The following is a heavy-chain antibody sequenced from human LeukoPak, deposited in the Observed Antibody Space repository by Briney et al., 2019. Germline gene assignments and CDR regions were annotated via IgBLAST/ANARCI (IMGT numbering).Heavy chain of an antibody. CDR2: ISGSGGST. Sequence: GGSLRLSCAASGFTFSTYSMDWVRQAPGKGLEWVSAISGSGGSTYYADSVKGRFTISRDNSKNTLYLQMNSLRAEDTAVYYCAKEGSSGWYGYYYYGMDVWGQGTTVTVSS. V-gene: IGHV3-23*01. CDR1: GFTFSTYS. D-gene: IGHD6-19*01. J-gene: IGHJ6*02. CDR3: AKEGSSGWYGYYYYGMDV.